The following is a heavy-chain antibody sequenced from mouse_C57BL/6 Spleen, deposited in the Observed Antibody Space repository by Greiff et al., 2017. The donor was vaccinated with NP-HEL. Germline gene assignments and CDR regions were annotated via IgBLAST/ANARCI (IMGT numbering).Heavy chain of an antibody. V-gene: IGHV1-39*01. CDR2: INPNYGTT. J-gene: IGHJ1*03. D-gene: IGHD1-1*01. CDR3: ARSPYGSSYWYFDV. CDR1: GYSFTDYN. Sequence: LVESGPELVKPGASVKISCKASGYSFTDYNMNWVKQSNGKSLEWIGVINPNYGTTSYNQKFKGKATLTVDQSSSTAYMQLNSLTSEDSAVYYCARSPYGSSYWYFDVWGTGTTVTVSS.